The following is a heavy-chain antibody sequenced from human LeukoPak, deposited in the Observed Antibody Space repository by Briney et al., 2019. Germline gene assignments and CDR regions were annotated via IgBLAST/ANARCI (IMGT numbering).Heavy chain of an antibody. Sequence: SETLSLTCTVSGGSISSSSYYWGWIRQPPGKGVEWIGSIYYSGSTYYNPSLKSRVTISVDTSKNQFSLKLNSVTAADTAVYYCARHFERVRNSWYHDYRGQGTLVTVSS. J-gene: IGHJ4*02. CDR1: GGSISSSSYY. D-gene: IGHD6-13*01. V-gene: IGHV4-39*01. CDR3: ARHFERVRNSWYHDY. CDR2: IYYSGST.